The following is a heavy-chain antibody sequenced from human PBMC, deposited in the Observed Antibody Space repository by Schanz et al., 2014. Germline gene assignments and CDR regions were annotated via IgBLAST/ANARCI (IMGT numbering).Heavy chain of an antibody. J-gene: IGHJ4*02. CDR3: ASPSGYSDYGTYFDF. CDR1: GFTFSSYG. CDR2: ISNDGSIK. D-gene: IGHD5-12*01. Sequence: QVQLVESGGGVVQPGRSLRLSCAASGFTFSSYGMHWVRQAPGKGLEWVALISNDGSIKYYADSVEGRFTISRDNSRNTLYLQINSLRTEDTAVYYCASPSGYSDYGTYFDFWGQGTLVTVSS. V-gene: IGHV3-30*19.